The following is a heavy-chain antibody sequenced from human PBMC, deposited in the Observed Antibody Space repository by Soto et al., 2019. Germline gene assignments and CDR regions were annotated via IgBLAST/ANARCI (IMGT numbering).Heavy chain of an antibody. D-gene: IGHD3-22*01. J-gene: IGHJ4*02. CDR1: GFTFSSYS. V-gene: IGHV3-21*01. Sequence: GGSLRLSCAASGFTFSSYSMNWVRQAPGKGLEWVSPISSSSSYIYYADSVKGRFTISRDNAKDSLYLQMNSLRAEDTAVYYCARDRPYYYDSSGPSFDYWGQGTLVTVSS. CDR2: ISSSSSYI. CDR3: ARDRPYYYDSSGPSFDY.